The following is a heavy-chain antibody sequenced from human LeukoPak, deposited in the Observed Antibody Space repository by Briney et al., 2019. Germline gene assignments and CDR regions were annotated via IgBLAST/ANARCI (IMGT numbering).Heavy chain of an antibody. D-gene: IGHD6-6*01. Sequence: PGGSLRLSCVASGLTFSSYWMSWVRQAPGKGLEWVAVISYDGSNKYYADSVKGRFTISRDNSKNTLYLQMNSLRAEDTAVYYCARRGLYSSSSGAFDIWGQGTMVTVSS. J-gene: IGHJ3*02. CDR3: ARRGLYSSSSGAFDI. CDR1: GLTFSSYW. V-gene: IGHV3-30-3*01. CDR2: ISYDGSNK.